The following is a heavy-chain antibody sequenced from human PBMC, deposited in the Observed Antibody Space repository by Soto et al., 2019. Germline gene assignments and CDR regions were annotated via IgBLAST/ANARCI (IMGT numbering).Heavy chain of an antibody. Sequence: QAGGSLRLSCAASGFTFSSYGMHWVRQAPGKGLEWVAVISYDGSNKYYADSVKGRFTISRDNSKNTLYLQMNSLRAEDTAVYYCAKHGSVYFDYWGQGTLVTVSS. V-gene: IGHV3-30*18. CDR3: AKHGSVYFDY. J-gene: IGHJ4*02. D-gene: IGHD3-10*01. CDR1: GFTFSSYG. CDR2: ISYDGSNK.